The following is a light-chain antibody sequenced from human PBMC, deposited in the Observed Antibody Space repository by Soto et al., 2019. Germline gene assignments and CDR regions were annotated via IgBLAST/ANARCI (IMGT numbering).Light chain of an antibody. CDR2: GAS. CDR1: QSVSSSY. Sequence: EIVLTQSSGTLSLSPGERATLSCRASQSVSSSYLAWYQQKPGQAPRLLIYGASSRATGIPDRFSGGGSGTDFTLTISSLEPEDFGVYYCQQRHNWPITFGQGTRLEIK. J-gene: IGKJ5*01. V-gene: IGKV3D-20*02. CDR3: QQRHNWPIT.